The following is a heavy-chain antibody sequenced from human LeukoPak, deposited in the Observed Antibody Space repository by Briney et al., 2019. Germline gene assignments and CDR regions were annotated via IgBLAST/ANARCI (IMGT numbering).Heavy chain of an antibody. Sequence: ASVKVSCKASGYTFTSYDFNWVRQATGQRPEWMGWMSPNSGDTGYAQKFQDRVTMTRNTSISTAYMELSSLRSDDTAVYYCARGPPNWGYNYWGPGTLVTVSS. V-gene: IGHV1-8*01. CDR3: ARGPPNWGYNY. J-gene: IGHJ4*02. CDR2: MSPNSGDT. D-gene: IGHD7-27*01. CDR1: GYTFTSYD.